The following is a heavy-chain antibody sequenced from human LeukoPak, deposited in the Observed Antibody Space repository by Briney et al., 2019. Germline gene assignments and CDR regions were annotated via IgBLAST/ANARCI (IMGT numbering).Heavy chain of an antibody. CDR2: MNPCTGET. Sequence: ASGRVSGNAAAYTFSNYYIHWWRQSPGQGLEWRGWMNPCTGETNYAHKLHARVTKTRDTSLDTAYLDLTRLTPDDTALSYCAREGWNAFDNWGPGTLVTVSS. CDR3: AREGWNAFDN. D-gene: IGHD1-1*01. V-gene: IGHV1-2*02. J-gene: IGHJ4*02. CDR1: AYTFSNYY.